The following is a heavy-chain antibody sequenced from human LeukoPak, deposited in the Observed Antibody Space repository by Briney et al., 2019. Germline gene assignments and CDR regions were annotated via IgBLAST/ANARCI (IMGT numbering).Heavy chain of an antibody. Sequence: SQTLSLTCTVSGGSISSGGYYWTWIRQHPGKGLEWIGYIYYSGSTYYNPSLRSRVTISVDTSKNQFSLQLSSVTAADTAVYYCARRVGSHYYYYGMDVWGQGTTVTVSS. J-gene: IGHJ6*02. CDR1: GGSISSGGYY. CDR3: ARRVGSHYYYYGMDV. CDR2: IYYSGST. V-gene: IGHV4-31*03. D-gene: IGHD5-24*01.